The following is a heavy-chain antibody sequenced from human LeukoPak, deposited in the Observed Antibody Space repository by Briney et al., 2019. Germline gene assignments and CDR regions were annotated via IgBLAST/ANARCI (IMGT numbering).Heavy chain of an antibody. J-gene: IGHJ4*02. V-gene: IGHV3-48*03. Sequence: GGSLRLSCAASAFTFSLYEMSWVRQAPEMGLEWVAYITSDGNSIHYAYSVKVRFTISRDNAKESLYLQIKSLRAEDTAIYYCDRVSTNYFDYWGEGALVTVSS. CDR3: DRVSTNYFDY. CDR2: ITSDGNSI. CDR1: AFTFSLYE. D-gene: IGHD5/OR15-5a*01.